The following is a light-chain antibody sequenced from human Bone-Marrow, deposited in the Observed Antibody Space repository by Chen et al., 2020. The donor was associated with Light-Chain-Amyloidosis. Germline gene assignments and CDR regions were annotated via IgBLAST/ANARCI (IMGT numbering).Light chain of an antibody. CDR2: EGS. CDR3: AAWDGSLSGYV. Sequence: QSALTQPASVSGSPGQSITISCTGTSSDVGRYNLVSWYQQHPGKAPKLMIYEGSKRPSGVSNRFSGSKSGTSAFLAIRGLRSEDEADYYCAAWDGSLSGYVFGTGTKVIVL. CDR1: SSDVGRYNL. V-gene: IGLV2-14*02. J-gene: IGLJ1*01.